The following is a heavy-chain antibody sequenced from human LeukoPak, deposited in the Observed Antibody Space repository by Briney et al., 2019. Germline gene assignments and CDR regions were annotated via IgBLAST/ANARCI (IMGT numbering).Heavy chain of an antibody. CDR1: GYTFTGYY. J-gene: IGHJ3*02. CDR3: ARNRKPSSMRVGAFDI. V-gene: IGHV1-2*02. CDR2: INPNSGGT. D-gene: IGHD1-14*01. Sequence: ASVKVSCKASGYTFTGYYMHWVRQAPGQGLEWMGWINPNSGGTNYAQKFQGRVTMTRDTSISTAYMELSSLRSEDTAVYYCARNRKPSSMRVGAFDIWGQGTMVTVSS.